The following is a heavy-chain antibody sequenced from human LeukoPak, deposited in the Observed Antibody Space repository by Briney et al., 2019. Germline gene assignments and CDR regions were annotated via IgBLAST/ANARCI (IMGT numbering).Heavy chain of an antibody. J-gene: IGHJ3*02. V-gene: IGHV3-74*01. CDR3: TRVRFNYGNDALDI. Sequence: GGSLRLSCAASGFTFSSYWMHWVRQAPGKGLVWVSRINSDGSSTSYADSVKGRFTISRDNAKNTLYLQMNSLRAEDTAVYYCTRVRFNYGNDALDIWGQGTMVTVSS. D-gene: IGHD3-10*01. CDR2: INSDGSST. CDR1: GFTFSSYW.